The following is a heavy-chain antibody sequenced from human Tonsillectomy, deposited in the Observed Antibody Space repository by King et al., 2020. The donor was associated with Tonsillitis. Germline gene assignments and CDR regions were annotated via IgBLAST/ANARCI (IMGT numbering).Heavy chain of an antibody. CDR3: ARDYYDSSCYLFDY. CDR1: GGTFSSYA. J-gene: IGHJ4*02. V-gene: IGHV1-69*01. D-gene: IGHD3-22*01. CDR2: LIPLFGTA. Sequence: VQLVQSGAEVKKPGSSVKVSCKASGGTFSSYAISWGRQAPGQGLEWMGGLIPLFGTANYAQKFQGRITIIADESTRTAYMEMSSLRSEDTAVYYCARDYYDSSCYLFDYWGQGSLVTVSS.